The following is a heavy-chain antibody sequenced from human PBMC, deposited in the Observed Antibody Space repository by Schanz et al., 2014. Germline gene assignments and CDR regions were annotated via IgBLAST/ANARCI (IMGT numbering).Heavy chain of an antibody. Sequence: QVQLVQSGAEVKKPGASVRVSCKASGGTFSSYAFSWVRQAPGQGLEWMGRIYLSDGSTRYAQKFQGRVTVTRDTSTTTVYMDLSSLISEDTAVYYCASDTMGGNFVLDVWGQGTTVTVSS. J-gene: IGHJ6*02. CDR1: GGTFSSYA. D-gene: IGHD3-10*01. V-gene: IGHV1-46*03. CDR3: ASDTMGGNFVLDV. CDR2: IYLSDGST.